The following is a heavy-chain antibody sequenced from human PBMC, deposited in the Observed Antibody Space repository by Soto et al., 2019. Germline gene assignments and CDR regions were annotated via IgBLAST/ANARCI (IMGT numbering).Heavy chain of an antibody. CDR2: IKSRADGGTT. Sequence: PGGSLRLSCAASGFTLMNAWMNWVRQAPGKGLEWVARIKSRADGGTTDYAAPVKGRFTISRDDSKNTLYLQMNSLKTEDTAVYYCTTDWRAGYWIGYYYGMDVWGQGTTVTVSS. CDR3: TTDWRAGYWIGYYYGMDV. V-gene: IGHV3-15*07. CDR1: GFTLMNAW. J-gene: IGHJ6*02. D-gene: IGHD2-8*02.